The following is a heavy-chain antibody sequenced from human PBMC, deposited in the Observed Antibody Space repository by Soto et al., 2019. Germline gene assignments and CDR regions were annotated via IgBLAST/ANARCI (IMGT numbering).Heavy chain of an antibody. CDR2: IYSGGST. CDR1: GLTVVRTN. CDR3: ARDGSSDAFDI. D-gene: IGHD6-6*01. Sequence: GGSRNLSGAASGLTVVRTNIGGVRRAQGRGLEWVSVIYSGGSTYYADSVKGRFTISRDNSKNTLYLQMNSLRAEDTAVYYCARDGSSDAFDIWGQGTMVTVSS. V-gene: IGHV3-53*01. J-gene: IGHJ3*02.